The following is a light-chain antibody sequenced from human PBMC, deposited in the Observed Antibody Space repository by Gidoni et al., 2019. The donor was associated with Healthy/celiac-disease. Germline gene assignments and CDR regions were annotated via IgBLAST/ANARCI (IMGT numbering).Light chain of an antibody. CDR1: QSISSY. CDR3: QQSYSTPPIT. V-gene: IGKV1-39*01. J-gene: IGKJ5*01. CDR2: AAS. Sequence: DIQMTQSPSSLSASVGDRVTITCRASQSISSYLNWYQQKPGKAPKLLIYAASSLQSGVPSRFSGSGSGTDFTLNISSLQPEEFATYYCQQSYSTPPITFGQGKRLEIK.